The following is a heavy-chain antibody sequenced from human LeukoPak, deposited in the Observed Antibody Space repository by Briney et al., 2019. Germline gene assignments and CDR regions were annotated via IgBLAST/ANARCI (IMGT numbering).Heavy chain of an antibody. CDR3: ARLLREYCSSTSCNRIYFDY. Sequence: GGSLRLSCAASGFTVSDNYMSWVRQAPGKGLECVSVIYSGGKTYYADSVKGRLTIPRENSKNTLYLQMNSLRVEDTAVYYCARLLREYCSSTSCNRIYFDYWGQGTLVTVSS. J-gene: IGHJ4*02. CDR1: GFTVSDNY. V-gene: IGHV3-66*01. D-gene: IGHD2-2*01. CDR2: IYSGGKT.